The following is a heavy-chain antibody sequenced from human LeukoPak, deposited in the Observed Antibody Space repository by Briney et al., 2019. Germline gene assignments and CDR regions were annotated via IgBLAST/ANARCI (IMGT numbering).Heavy chain of an antibody. D-gene: IGHD3-3*01. V-gene: IGHV1-18*01. CDR1: GYTFTSYG. J-gene: IGHJ4*02. CDR3: ARVSSHRNYDFWSGYYSPPDY. CDR2: ISAYNGNT. Sequence: GASVKVSCKASGYTFTSYGISWVRQAPGQGLEWMGWISAYNGNTNYAQKLQGRVTMTTDTSTSTAYMELRSLRSDDTAVYYCARVSSHRNYDFWSGYYSPPDYWGQGTLVTASS.